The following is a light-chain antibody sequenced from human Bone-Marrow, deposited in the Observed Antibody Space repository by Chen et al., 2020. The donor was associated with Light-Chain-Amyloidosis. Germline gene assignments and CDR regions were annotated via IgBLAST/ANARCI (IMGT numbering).Light chain of an antibody. J-gene: IGLJ1*01. CDR1: SSDVGGDNH. V-gene: IGLV2-14*01. CDR3: SSYTITNTLV. CDR2: EVT. Sequence: QSALTQPASVSGSPGQSITISCTGTSSDVGGDNHVSWYQQHPVKAPKLMIYEVTNRPSWVPDRFSGSKSDNTASLTISGIQTEDEADYFCSSYTITNTLVFGSGTRVTVL.